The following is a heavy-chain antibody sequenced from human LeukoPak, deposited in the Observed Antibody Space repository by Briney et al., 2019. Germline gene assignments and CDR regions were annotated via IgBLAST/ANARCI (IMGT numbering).Heavy chain of an antibody. D-gene: IGHD2-21*01. CDR1: GGSISSSSYY. CDR3: ARSLVKYYFDY. CDR2: IYYSGST. Sequence: SETLSLTCTVSGGSISSSSYYWGWIRQPPGKGLEWIGSIYYSGSTYYNPSLKSRVTISVDTSKNQFSLKLSSVTAADTAVYYCARSLVKYYFDYWGQGTLVTVSS. J-gene: IGHJ4*02. V-gene: IGHV4-39*01.